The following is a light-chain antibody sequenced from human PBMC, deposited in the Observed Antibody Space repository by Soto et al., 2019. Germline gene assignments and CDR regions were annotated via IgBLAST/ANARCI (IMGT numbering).Light chain of an antibody. CDR2: GAS. V-gene: IGKV3-15*01. Sequence: ELVMTQSPATLSVSPGERATLSCRASQSVTTNMAWYQQKPGQAPRLLIYGASTRATGIPASFSGSGSGTDFTLTISSLQSEDFAAYYCQQYNNWPPWTFGQVTKVDIK. CDR3: QQYNNWPPWT. J-gene: IGKJ1*01. CDR1: QSVTTN.